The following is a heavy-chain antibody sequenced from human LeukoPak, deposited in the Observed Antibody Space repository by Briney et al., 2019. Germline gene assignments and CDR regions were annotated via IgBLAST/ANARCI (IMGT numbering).Heavy chain of an antibody. CDR2: INHSGST. CDR3: AKHVSGSSGWYYTY. Sequence: KPSETLSLTCAVYGGSFSGYYWSWIRQPPGKGLEWIGEINHSGSTNYNPSLKSRVTISVDTSKNQFSLKLSSVTAADTAVYYCAKHVSGSSGWYYTYWGQGTLVTVSS. V-gene: IGHV4-34*01. J-gene: IGHJ4*02. D-gene: IGHD6-19*01. CDR1: GGSFSGYY.